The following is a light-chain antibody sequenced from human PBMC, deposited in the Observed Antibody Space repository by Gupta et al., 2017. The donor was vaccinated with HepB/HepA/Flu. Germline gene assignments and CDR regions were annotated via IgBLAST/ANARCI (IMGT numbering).Light chain of an antibody. J-gene: IGKJ3*01. V-gene: IGKV3/OR2-268*01. CDR2: GAS. Sequence: EIVLTQSPATLSLSPGERATLSCRASQRVGSNFLSWFQQKPGQAPRLLIYGASTRATGLSARFSGSGSGTEFTLTISSPQPEDFAVYYCQQDDNLPFTFGHGTKVDIK. CDR1: QRVGSNF. CDR3: QQDDNLPFT.